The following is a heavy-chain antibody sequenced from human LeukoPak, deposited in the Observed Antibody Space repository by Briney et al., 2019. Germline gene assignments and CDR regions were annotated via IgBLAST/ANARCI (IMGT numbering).Heavy chain of an antibody. CDR1: GFTVSSNY. Sequence: GGSLRLSCAASGFTVSSNYVSWVRQAPGKGLEWVSVIYSGGSTYYADSVKGRFTISRDNSKNTLYLQMNSLSAEDTAVYYCAKDQIQLWLPPFDYWGQGTLVTVSS. CDR2: IYSGGST. CDR3: AKDQIQLWLPPFDY. D-gene: IGHD5-18*01. V-gene: IGHV3-53*01. J-gene: IGHJ4*02.